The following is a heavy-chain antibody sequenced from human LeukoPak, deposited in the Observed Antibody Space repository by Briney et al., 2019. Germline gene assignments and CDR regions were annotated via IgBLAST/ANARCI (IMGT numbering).Heavy chain of an antibody. D-gene: IGHD3-3*01. CDR2: ISSSSSYI. Sequence: GGSLRLSCAASGFTFSSYSMNWVRQAPGKGLEWVSSISSSSSYIYYTDSVKGRFTLSRDNAKKSLYLQMNSLRAEDTAVYYCARDPFWSGYYTRFYFDYWGQGTLVTVSS. V-gene: IGHV3-21*01. CDR1: GFTFSSYS. CDR3: ARDPFWSGYYTRFYFDY. J-gene: IGHJ4*02.